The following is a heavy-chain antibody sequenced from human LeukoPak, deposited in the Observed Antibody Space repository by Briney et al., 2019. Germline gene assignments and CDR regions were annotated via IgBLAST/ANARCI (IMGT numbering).Heavy chain of an antibody. D-gene: IGHD3-10*02. Sequence: PGGSLRLSCAASGFTFSSYSMNWVRQAPGKGLEWVSCISTSGSTTYYADSVKGRFTISRDNAKSSLFLQMNTLTAEDTAVYYCARGALHVFDYWGQGTPVTVSS. CDR1: GFTFSSYS. V-gene: IGHV3-48*04. J-gene: IGHJ4*02. CDR3: ARGALHVFDY. CDR2: ISTSGSTT.